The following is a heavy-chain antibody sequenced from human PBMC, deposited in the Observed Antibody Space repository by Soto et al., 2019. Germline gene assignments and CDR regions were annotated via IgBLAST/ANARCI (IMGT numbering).Heavy chain of an antibody. CDR3: AHRKKTVIVATYFDY. J-gene: IGHJ4*02. D-gene: IGHD1-1*01. Sequence: QITLRESGPALVKPTQTLTLTCTFSGFPLTTSGEGVGWIRQPPGKAPEWLALIYWDDDKRYSPSLKNRLTISGDTSRSQVVLTMTNMDPVDTATYYCAHRKKTVIVATYFDYWGQGTLVTVSS. CDR1: GFPLTTSGEG. V-gene: IGHV2-5*02. CDR2: IYWDDDK.